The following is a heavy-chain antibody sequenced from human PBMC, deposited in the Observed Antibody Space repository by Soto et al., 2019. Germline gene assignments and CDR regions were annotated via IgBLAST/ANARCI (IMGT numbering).Heavy chain of an antibody. CDR3: ARQRTTVVTQAYFDH. Sequence: SETLSLTCLVSGDSISSSSYYWCWLHPPPGKGLEWIGSIYYSGRTYYNPSFKSRVTISIDTSKNQFSLKLSSVTATDTAVYFCARQRTTVVTQAYFDHCGQGALGT. CDR2: IYYSGRT. D-gene: IGHD2-21*02. J-gene: IGHJ4*02. V-gene: IGHV4-39*01. CDR1: GDSISSSSYY.